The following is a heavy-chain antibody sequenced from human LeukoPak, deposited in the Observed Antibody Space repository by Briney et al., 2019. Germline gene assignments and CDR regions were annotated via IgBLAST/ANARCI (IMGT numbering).Heavy chain of an antibody. CDR3: ATADSSGWEGYFDY. V-gene: IGHV1-69*05. Sequence: SVKVSCKASGGTFSSYAISWVRQAPGQGLEWMGRIIPIFGTTNYAQKFQGRVTITTDESTSTAYMELSSLRSEDTAVYYCATADSSGWEGYFDYWGQGTLVTVSS. CDR2: IIPIFGTT. J-gene: IGHJ4*02. D-gene: IGHD6-19*01. CDR1: GGTFSSYA.